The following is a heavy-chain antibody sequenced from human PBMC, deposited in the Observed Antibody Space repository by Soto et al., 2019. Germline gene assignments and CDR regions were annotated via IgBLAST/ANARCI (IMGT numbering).Heavy chain of an antibody. CDR1: GGSISSSSYY. CDR3: ARHLLTTVTTLYYFDY. CDR2: IYYSGST. D-gene: IGHD4-17*01. Sequence: SETLSLTCTVSGGSISSSSYYWGWIRQPPGKGLEWIGSIYYSGSTYYNPSLKSRVTISVDTSKNQFSLKLSSVTAADTAVYYCARHLLTTVTTLYYFDYWGQGTLVTVSS. J-gene: IGHJ4*02. V-gene: IGHV4-39*01.